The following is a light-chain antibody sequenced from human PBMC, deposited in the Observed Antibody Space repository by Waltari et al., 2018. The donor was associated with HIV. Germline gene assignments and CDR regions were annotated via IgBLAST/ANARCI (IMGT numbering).Light chain of an antibody. CDR1: QSLLHSSGYNF. CDR2: LAY. V-gene: IGKV2-28*01. CDR3: MQGLQIPLT. Sequence: IVMTQSPLSLSVTPGEPASISCTSNQSLLHSSGYNFLDWYMQKPGQSPQVLIYLAYNRASGVPARFSGSGSATDFILKISRVEAEDVGFYYCMQGLQIPLTFGGGTKVEIK. J-gene: IGKJ4*01.